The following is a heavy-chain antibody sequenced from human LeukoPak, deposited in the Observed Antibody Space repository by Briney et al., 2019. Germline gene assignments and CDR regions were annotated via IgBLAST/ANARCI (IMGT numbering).Heavy chain of an antibody. CDR1: GFTFSSYA. Sequence: PGGSLRLSCAASGFTFSSYAMRWVRQAPGKGLEWVSAISGSGGSTYYADSVKGRFTISRDNSKNTLYLQMNSLRAEDTAVYYCARTTNRDSSGYYRVPTLYYFDYWGQGTLVTVSS. CDR3: ARTTNRDSSGYYRVPTLYYFDY. D-gene: IGHD3-22*01. CDR2: ISGSGGST. V-gene: IGHV3-23*01. J-gene: IGHJ4*02.